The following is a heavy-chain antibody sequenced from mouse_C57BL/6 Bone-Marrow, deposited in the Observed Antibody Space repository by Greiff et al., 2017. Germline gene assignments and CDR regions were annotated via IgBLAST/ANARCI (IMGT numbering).Heavy chain of an antibody. Sequence: VQLQQSGAELVRPGASVKLSCTASGFNIKDDYMHWVKQRPEQGLEWIGWIDPENGDTEYASKFHGKATITADTSSNTAYLQLSSLTSEDTAVYYCTGSQAWFAYWGQGTLVTVSA. V-gene: IGHV14-4*01. D-gene: IGHD1-1*01. CDR3: TGSQAWFAY. CDR2: IDPENGDT. CDR1: GFNIKDDY. J-gene: IGHJ3*01.